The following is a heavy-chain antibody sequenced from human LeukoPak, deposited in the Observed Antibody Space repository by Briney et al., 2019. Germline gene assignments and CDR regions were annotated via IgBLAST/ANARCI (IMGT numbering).Heavy chain of an antibody. Sequence: PSQTLSLTCTVSGGSISGGIYYWGWIRQPPGKGLEWIGSIYYSGSTYYNPSLKSRVTISVDTSKNQFSLKLSSVTAADTAVYYCARDRTTPHVDYWGQGTLVTVSS. D-gene: IGHD1-14*01. J-gene: IGHJ4*02. CDR1: GGSISGGIYY. V-gene: IGHV4-39*07. CDR2: IYYSGST. CDR3: ARDRTTPHVDY.